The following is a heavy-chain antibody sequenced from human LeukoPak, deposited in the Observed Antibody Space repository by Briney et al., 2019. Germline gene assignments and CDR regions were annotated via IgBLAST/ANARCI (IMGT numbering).Heavy chain of an antibody. V-gene: IGHV4-39*01. CDR2: IYYSGNT. D-gene: IGHD4-11*01. CDR1: GVSIRTTSYY. Sequence: SETLSLICTVSGVSIRTTSYYWGWIRQPPGKGLEWIGSIYYSGNTYYSPSLNSRITISVDTSKNQFSLKLTSVTAADTAVYYCARHAAIKRATKVHWFDPWGQGTLVTVSS. J-gene: IGHJ5*02. CDR3: ARHAAIKRATKVHWFDP.